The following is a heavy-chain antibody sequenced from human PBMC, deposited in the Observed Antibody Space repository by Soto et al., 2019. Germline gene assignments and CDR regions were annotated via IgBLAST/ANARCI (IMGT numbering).Heavy chain of an antibody. D-gene: IGHD6-13*01. V-gene: IGHV4-38-2*01. CDR3: ARGKQQLVRSYYGMDV. Sequence: SETLSLTCAVSGYSISSGYYWGWIRQPPGKGLEWIGSIYHSGSTYYNPSLKSRVTISVDTSKNQFSLKLSYVTAADTAVYYCARGKQQLVRSYYGMDVWGQGTTVTVSS. CDR2: IYHSGST. J-gene: IGHJ6*02. CDR1: GYSISSGYY.